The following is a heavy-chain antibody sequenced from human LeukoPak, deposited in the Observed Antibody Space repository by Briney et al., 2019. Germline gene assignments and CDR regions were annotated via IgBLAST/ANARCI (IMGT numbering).Heavy chain of an antibody. CDR2: INPSAGST. J-gene: IGHJ3*02. Sequence: ASVKVSCKASGYTFTSHFMHWVRQAPGQGLEWMGIINPSAGSTSYAQKFQGRVTMTSDMSTSTVYMELSSLRSEDTAVYYCARVDAGSSWLDAFDIWGQGTMVTVSS. CDR1: GYTFTSHF. V-gene: IGHV1-46*01. CDR3: ARVDAGSSWLDAFDI. D-gene: IGHD6-13*01.